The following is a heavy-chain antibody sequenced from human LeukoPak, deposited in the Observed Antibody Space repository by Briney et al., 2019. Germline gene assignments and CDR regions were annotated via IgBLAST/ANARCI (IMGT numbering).Heavy chain of an antibody. CDR2: ITAYNNNR. Sequence: ASVKVSCKSSGYTFANFAIIWLRQAPGQGLQWMGWITAYNNNRNYAQNFQDRLTMTTDTSTSTAYMELRSLRSDDTAVYYCARGEGWFDPWGQGTLVTVSS. CDR3: ARGEGWFDP. V-gene: IGHV1-18*01. CDR1: GYTFANFA. J-gene: IGHJ5*02.